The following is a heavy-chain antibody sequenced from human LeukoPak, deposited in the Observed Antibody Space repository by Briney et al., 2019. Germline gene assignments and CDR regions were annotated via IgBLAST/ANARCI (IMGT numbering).Heavy chain of an antibody. J-gene: IGHJ4*02. CDR1: GYSFTSYW. CDR2: IYPGDSDA. D-gene: IGHD3-22*01. V-gene: IGHV5-51*01. Sequence: PGESLKISCKGSGYSFTSYWIGWVRQMPGKGLEWMGIIYPGDSDARYSPSFQGQVTISVDRSISTAYLQWSSLKASDAAMYYCARGPYYYDSSGYHSDYFDYWGQGTLVTVSS. CDR3: ARGPYYYDSSGYHSDYFDY.